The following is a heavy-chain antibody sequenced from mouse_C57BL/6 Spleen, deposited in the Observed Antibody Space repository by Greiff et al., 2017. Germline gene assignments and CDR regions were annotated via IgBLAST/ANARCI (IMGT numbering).Heavy chain of an antibody. CDR3: ARWAYGNYDFDY. V-gene: IGHV1-52*01. D-gene: IGHD2-1*01. CDR1: GYTFTSYW. Sequence: VQLQQPGAELVRPGSSVKLSCKASGYTFTSYWMHWVKQRPIQGLEWIGNIDPSDSDTHYNQKFKDKATLTVDKSSSTAYMQLSSLTSEDSAVYYCARWAYGNYDFDYWGQGTTLTVSS. CDR2: IDPSDSDT. J-gene: IGHJ2*01.